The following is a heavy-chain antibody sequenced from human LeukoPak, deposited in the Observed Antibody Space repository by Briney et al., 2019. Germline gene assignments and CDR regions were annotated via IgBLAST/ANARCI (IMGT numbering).Heavy chain of an antibody. CDR2: ISFDGTNK. Sequence: GGSLRLSCEASGFPFRSYAMHWVRQAPSKGLEWVAVISFDGTNKKNADSVKGRFTISRDSSKNSVYLQMNSLKFEDTAVYFCARERGAGLLWFGEFTHWGQGILVSVSS. CDR1: GFPFRSYA. CDR3: ARERGAGLLWFGEFTH. D-gene: IGHD3-10*01. V-gene: IGHV3-30-3*01. J-gene: IGHJ4*02.